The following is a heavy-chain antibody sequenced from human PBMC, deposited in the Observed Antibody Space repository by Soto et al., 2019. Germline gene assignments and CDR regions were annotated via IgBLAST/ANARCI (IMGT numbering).Heavy chain of an antibody. CDR3: ARIDNYYGSGNFDP. V-gene: IGHV4-59*08. D-gene: IGHD3-10*01. CDR2: IYYSGST. Sequence: SETLSLTCTVSGGSISSYYWSWIRQPPGKGLEWIGYIYYSGSTNYNPPLKSRVTISVDTSKNQFSLKLSSVTAADTAVYYCARIDNYYGSGNFDPWGQGTLVTVSS. CDR1: GGSISSYY. J-gene: IGHJ5*02.